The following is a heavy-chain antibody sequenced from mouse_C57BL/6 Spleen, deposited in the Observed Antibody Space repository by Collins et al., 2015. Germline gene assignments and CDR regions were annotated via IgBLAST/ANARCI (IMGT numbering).Heavy chain of an antibody. CDR1: GFTFSSFG. Sequence: DVQLVESGGGLVQPGGSRKLSCAASGFTFSSFGMHWVRQAPEKGLEWVAYISSGSSTIYYADTVKGRFTISRDNPKNTLFLQMTSLRSEDTAMYYCARDIYYDYAWFAYWGQGTLVTVSA. CDR2: ISSGSSTI. J-gene: IGHJ3*01. D-gene: IGHD2-4*01. V-gene: IGHV5-17*02. CDR3: ARDIYYDYAWFAY.